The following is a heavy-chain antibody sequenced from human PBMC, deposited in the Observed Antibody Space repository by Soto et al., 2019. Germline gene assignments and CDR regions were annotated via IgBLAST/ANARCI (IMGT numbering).Heavy chain of an antibody. CDR2: ISSDGSDK. Sequence: QVQLVESGGGAVQPGRSLRLSCAASGFTFSNFGMHWVRQAPGKGLEWVAAISSDGSDKYYSESVKGRFTISRDNSKNTLFLQMNSLRVEDTAVYYCAKGSEVARQELDYWGQGTLVTVSS. CDR1: GFTFSNFG. J-gene: IGHJ4*02. D-gene: IGHD2-15*01. CDR3: AKGSEVARQELDY. V-gene: IGHV3-30*18.